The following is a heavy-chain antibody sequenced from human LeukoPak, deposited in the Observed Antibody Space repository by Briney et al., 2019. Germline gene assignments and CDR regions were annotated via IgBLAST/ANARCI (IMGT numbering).Heavy chain of an antibody. CDR2: INHSGST. V-gene: IGHV4-34*01. Sequence: KPSETLSLTCAVYGGSFSGYYWSWLRQPPGKGLEWIGEINHSGSTNYNPSLKSRVTISVDTSKNQFSLKLSSVTAADTAVYYCAREPSDCSSTSCYTFDYWGQGTLVTVSS. CDR1: GGSFSGYY. J-gene: IGHJ4*02. D-gene: IGHD2-2*02. CDR3: AREPSDCSSTSCYTFDY.